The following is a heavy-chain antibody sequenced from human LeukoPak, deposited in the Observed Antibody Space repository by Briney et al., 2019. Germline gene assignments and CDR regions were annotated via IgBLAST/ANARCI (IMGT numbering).Heavy chain of an antibody. CDR2: FNLGGGT. CDR1: GGSFGDYY. J-gene: IGHJ3*02. D-gene: IGHD3-22*01. V-gene: IGHV4-34*01. Sequence: SETLSLTCAVDGGSFGDYYWSWIRQPPGRGLEWIGEFNLGGGTNYNPSLRSRLTISVDVAKSQASLKLSSVTPVDTALYYCARIYNDTSGNHNQAFDMWGQGTMVTVSS. CDR3: ARIYNDTSGNHNQAFDM.